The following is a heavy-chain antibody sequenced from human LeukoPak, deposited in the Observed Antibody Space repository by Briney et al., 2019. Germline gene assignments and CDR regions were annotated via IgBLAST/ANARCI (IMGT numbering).Heavy chain of an antibody. Sequence: GGPLSLSCAAPGFTFNTYWMSWVRQAQGKGLEGLANIKRDGSEKYYVDSVKGRFTISRGNAENSLYLQMNSLRAEDTAVYYCARATISTTGSVDYWGQGTLVTVSS. CDR1: GFTFNTYW. CDR2: IKRDGSEK. D-gene: IGHD1-1*01. J-gene: IGHJ4*02. V-gene: IGHV3-7*01. CDR3: ARATISTTGSVDY.